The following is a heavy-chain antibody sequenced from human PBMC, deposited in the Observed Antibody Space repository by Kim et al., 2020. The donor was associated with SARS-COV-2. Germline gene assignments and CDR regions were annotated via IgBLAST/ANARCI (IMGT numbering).Heavy chain of an antibody. V-gene: IGHV7-4-1*02. CDR1: GYTFSNYA. J-gene: IGHJ3*01. CDR3: FLAPSWLTGYYRVDDFD. Sequence: ASVKVSCKASGYTFSNYAINWVRQAPGQGLEWMGWIHTEHGTPTYAQGFGGHFVFSLDTSVSTAYLQISNLKAADTALYYCFLAPSWLTGYYRVDDFD. D-gene: IGHD3-9*01. CDR2: IHTEHGTP.